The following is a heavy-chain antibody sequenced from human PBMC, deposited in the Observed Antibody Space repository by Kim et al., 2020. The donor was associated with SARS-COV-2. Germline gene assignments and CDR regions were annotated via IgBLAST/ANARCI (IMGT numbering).Heavy chain of an antibody. V-gene: IGHV3-30-3*01. CDR1: GFTFSSYA. Sequence: GGSLRLSCAASGFTFSSYAMHWVRQAPGKGLEWVAVISYDGSNKYYADSVKGRFTISRDNSKNTLYLQMNSLRAEDTAVYYCARVRGDTAMVDYYYYYYMDVWGKGTTVTVSS. CDR2: ISYDGSNK. D-gene: IGHD5-18*01. J-gene: IGHJ6*03. CDR3: ARVRGDTAMVDYYYYYYMDV.